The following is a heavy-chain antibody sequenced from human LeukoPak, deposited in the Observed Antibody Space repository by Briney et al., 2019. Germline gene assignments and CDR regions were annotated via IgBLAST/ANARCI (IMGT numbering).Heavy chain of an antibody. CDR1: GFIFSSDA. V-gene: IGHV3-23*01. CDR3: AKEGAYAALNS. Sequence: GGSLRLSCAASGFIFSSDAMSWVRQAPGKGLDWVSTITRSGGTTLYADSVKGRFTISRDNSKNTLYLQMSRLTAEDTAVYYCAKEGAYAALNSWGQGTLVTVSS. J-gene: IGHJ5*02. D-gene: IGHD1-26*01. CDR2: ITRSGGTT.